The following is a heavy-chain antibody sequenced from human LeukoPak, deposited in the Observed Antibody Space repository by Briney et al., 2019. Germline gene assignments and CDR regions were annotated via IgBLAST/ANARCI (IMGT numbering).Heavy chain of an antibody. Sequence: HPGGSLRLSCAASGFSFTNYAMHWVRQAPGKGLEWMAVVSYDGTNKFYADSVKGRFTISRDNSKNSLYLQMNSLRVDDTGVYYCARGYSGSYYEPSDYWGLGTLVTVSS. D-gene: IGHD1-26*01. CDR3: ARGYSGSYYEPSDY. CDR1: GFSFTNYA. V-gene: IGHV3-30*04. CDR2: VSYDGTNK. J-gene: IGHJ4*01.